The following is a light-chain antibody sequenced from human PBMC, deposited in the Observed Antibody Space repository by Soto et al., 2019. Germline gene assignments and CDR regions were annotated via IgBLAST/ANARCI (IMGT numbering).Light chain of an antibody. J-gene: IGKJ5*01. CDR2: WAS. Sequence: VMTPITNFLGVCLSESSTISCESSQTVLFSSNNNNYVAWYQQKPGQPPKLLIYWASTRDSGVPDRFSGSGSGTDFTLTVSSLQAEDVAVYYCQQYYSTPITLGQGPLLEIK. CDR1: QTVLFSSNNNNY. V-gene: IGKV4-1*01. CDR3: QQYYSTPIT.